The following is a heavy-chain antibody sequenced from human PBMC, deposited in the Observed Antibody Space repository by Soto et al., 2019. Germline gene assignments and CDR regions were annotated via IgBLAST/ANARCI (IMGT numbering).Heavy chain of an antibody. V-gene: IGHV3-74*01. J-gene: IGHJ4*02. D-gene: IGHD6-19*01. CDR2: INSDGSST. Sequence: EVQLVESGGGLVQPGGSLRLYCVVSGFSFSSSWMHWVRQAPGKGLVWVSRINSDGSSTNYADSVKGRFTTSRDNAKNMLYLQMNSLRAEDTALYYCVTGWAGYWGQGTMVSVSS. CDR1: GFSFSSSW. CDR3: VTGWAGY.